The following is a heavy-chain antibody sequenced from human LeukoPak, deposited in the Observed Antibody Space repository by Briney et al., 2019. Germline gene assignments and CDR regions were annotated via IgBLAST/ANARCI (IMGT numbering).Heavy chain of an antibody. D-gene: IGHD6-13*01. CDR1: GFTFSSYG. V-gene: IGHV3-30*18. J-gene: IGHJ6*02. Sequence: GGSLRLSCAASGFTFSSYGMHWVRQAPGKGLEWVAVISYDGSNKYYADSVKGRFTISRDNSKNTLYLQMNSLRAEDTAVYYCAKCCGSSWYEGYYYYYGMDVWGQGTTVTVSS. CDR2: ISYDGSNK. CDR3: AKCCGSSWYEGYYYYYGMDV.